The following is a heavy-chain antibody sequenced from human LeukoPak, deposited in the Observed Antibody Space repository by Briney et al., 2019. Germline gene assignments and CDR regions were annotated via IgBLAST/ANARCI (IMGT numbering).Heavy chain of an antibody. CDR3: ARGRFDFWSGPFAGD. V-gene: IGHV4-34*01. Sequence: PSETLSPTCAVYGGSFSGYYWSWIRQPPGKGLEWIGEINHSGSTNYNPSLKSRVTISVDTSKNQFSLKLSSVTAADTAVYYCARGRFDFWSGPFAGDWGQGTLVTVSS. D-gene: IGHD3-3*01. J-gene: IGHJ4*02. CDR1: GGSFSGYY. CDR2: INHSGST.